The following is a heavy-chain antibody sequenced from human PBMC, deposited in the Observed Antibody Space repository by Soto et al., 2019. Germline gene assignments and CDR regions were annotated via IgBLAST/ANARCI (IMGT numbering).Heavy chain of an antibody. D-gene: IGHD6-13*01. CDR2: FDPEDGET. J-gene: IGHJ4*02. CDR3: ARASAYSTPWSFDN. Sequence: ASVKVSCKVSGYTLTELSMHWVRQAPGKGLEWMGGFDPEDGETIYAQKFQGRVTVTEDTSTDTAHMELRGLRSDDTAVYYCARASAYSTPWSFDNWGQGTLVTVSS. V-gene: IGHV1-24*01. CDR1: GYTLTELS.